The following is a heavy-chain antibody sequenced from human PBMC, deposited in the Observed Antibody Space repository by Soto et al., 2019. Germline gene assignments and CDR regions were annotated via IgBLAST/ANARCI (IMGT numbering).Heavy chain of an antibody. D-gene: IGHD2-21*02. CDR2: IYWDDDK. Sequence: QITLKESGPTLVKPTQTLTLTCTFSGFSLSTSGVGVGWIRQPPGKALEWLALIYWDDDKRYSPSLKSRLTITKDTSKNQVVLTMTNIDPVDTAKYYCAQSGGVTSGRDDAFDIWGQGTMVTVSS. V-gene: IGHV2-5*02. CDR1: GFSLSTSGVG. CDR3: AQSGGVTSGRDDAFDI. J-gene: IGHJ3*02.